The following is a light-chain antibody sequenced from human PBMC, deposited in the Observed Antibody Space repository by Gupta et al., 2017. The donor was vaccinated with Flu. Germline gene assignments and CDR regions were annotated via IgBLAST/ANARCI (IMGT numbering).Light chain of an antibody. CDR1: QSASSY. J-gene: IGKJ5*01. CDR2: DAS. CDR3: QQRSNWPPIA. V-gene: IGKV3-11*01. Sequence: EIVLTPSPATLSLSPGDRATYTCRASQSASSYLAWYQQKPGQAPRLLIYDASNRATGIPARFSGSGSGTDFTRTINSREPEDFAGYYCQQRSNWPPIAVGQGTRLEIK.